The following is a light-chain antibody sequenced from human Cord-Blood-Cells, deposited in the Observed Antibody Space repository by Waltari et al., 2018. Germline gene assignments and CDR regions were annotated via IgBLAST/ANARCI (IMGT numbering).Light chain of an antibody. CDR1: QNVSSH. V-gene: IGKV3-11*01. J-gene: IGKJ4*01. CDR2: DAS. Sequence: ELVLTQSPATLSLSPGERATLSCRANQNVSSHLAWDQQKPGQAPRLLSYDASNRAPGIPARFSGSGSGTDFTLTISSLEPEDFAVYYCQQRSNWTPLTFGGGTKVEIK. CDR3: QQRSNWTPLT.